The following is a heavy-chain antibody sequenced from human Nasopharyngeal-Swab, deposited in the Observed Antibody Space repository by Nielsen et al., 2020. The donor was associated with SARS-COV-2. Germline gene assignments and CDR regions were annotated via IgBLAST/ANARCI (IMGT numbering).Heavy chain of an antibody. Sequence: WGSLRLSCAASGFTFSTYSMNWVRQAPGKGLEWVSSISSSSSYIYYADPLKGRFTISRDNAKNSLYLQMNSLRAEDTAVYYCARGCVLTGPSCYYYGMDVWGQGTTVTVSS. V-gene: IGHV3-21*01. J-gene: IGHJ6*02. CDR2: ISSSSSYI. D-gene: IGHD3-9*01. CDR1: GFTFSTYS. CDR3: ARGCVLTGPSCYYYGMDV.